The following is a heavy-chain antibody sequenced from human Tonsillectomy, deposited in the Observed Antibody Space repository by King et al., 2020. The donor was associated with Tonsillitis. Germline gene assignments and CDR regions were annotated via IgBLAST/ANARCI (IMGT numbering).Heavy chain of an antibody. J-gene: IGHJ4*02. CDR3: AGVTVGGGYSYGSQGAFDY. CDR1: GFTFSSYA. V-gene: IGHV3-30*01. Sequence: VQLVQSGGGVVQPGRSLRLSCAASGFTFSSYAMHWVRQAPGKGLEWVAVISYDGINKYYADSVKGRFTISRDNSKNTLYLQMNSLRAEDTAVYYCAGVTVGGGYSYGSQGAFDYWGQGTLVTVSS. CDR2: ISYDGINK. D-gene: IGHD5-18*01.